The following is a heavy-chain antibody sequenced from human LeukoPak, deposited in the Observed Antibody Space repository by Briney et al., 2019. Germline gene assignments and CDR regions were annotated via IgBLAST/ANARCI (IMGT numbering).Heavy chain of an antibody. Sequence: SVKVSCKASGGTFTSYAISWVRQAPGQGREWMGRIIPIFGTANYAQKFQGRVTITTDESTSTAYMELSSLRSEDTAVYYCAREHPDVVLMVYAAQGVGFDYWGQGTLVTVSS. CDR2: IIPIFGTA. D-gene: IGHD2-8*01. CDR3: AREHPDVVLMVYAAQGVGFDY. J-gene: IGHJ4*02. CDR1: GGTFTSYA. V-gene: IGHV1-69*05.